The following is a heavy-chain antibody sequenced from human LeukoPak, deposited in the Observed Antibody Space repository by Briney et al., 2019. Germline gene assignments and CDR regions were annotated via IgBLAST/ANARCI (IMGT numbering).Heavy chain of an antibody. Sequence: PGGSLRRSCEASGFTFSSYAILWVRQAPGAWVEWVSSIPGSGGATYYADSVWGRFSISRDGSKNTGYLQMNSLSDADTAVYYCARARPWDSSRSYYFGTDVWGHGTTVTVSS. V-gene: IGHV3-23*01. D-gene: IGHD3-22*01. J-gene: IGHJ6*02. CDR3: ARARPWDSSRSYYFGTDV. CDR2: IPGSGGAT. CDR1: GFTFSSYA.